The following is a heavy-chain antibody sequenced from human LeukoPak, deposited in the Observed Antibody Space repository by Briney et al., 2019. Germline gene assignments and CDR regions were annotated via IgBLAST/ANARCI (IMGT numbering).Heavy chain of an antibody. CDR2: IKQDGSEQ. Sequence: GGSLRLSCAASGFTFSNYWMTWVRQAPGKGLEWVASIKQDGSEQYYVDSVKGRFTISRDNAKNSLYLQMNSLRAEDTAVYYCARGIPGAYCGGDCYSTHGAFDIWGQGTMVTVSS. J-gene: IGHJ3*02. CDR3: ARGIPGAYCGGDCYSTHGAFDI. CDR1: GFTFSNYW. D-gene: IGHD2-21*02. V-gene: IGHV3-7*04.